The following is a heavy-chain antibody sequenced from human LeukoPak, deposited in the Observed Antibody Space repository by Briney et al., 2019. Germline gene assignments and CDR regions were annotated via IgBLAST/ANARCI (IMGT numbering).Heavy chain of an antibody. D-gene: IGHD3-22*01. Sequence: GGSLRLSCAASGFTFSSYAMHWVRQAPGKGLEWVSGISWNSGSIHYADSVKGRFTISRDNAKNSLYLQMNSLRAEDTALYYCAKDIYYDSSGSSFDYWGQGTLVTVSS. CDR2: ISWNSGSI. J-gene: IGHJ4*02. V-gene: IGHV3-9*01. CDR3: AKDIYYDSSGSSFDY. CDR1: GFTFSSYA.